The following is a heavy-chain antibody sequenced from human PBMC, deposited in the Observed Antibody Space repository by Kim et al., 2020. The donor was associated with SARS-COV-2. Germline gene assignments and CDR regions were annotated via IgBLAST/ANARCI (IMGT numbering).Heavy chain of an antibody. J-gene: IGHJ4*02. Sequence: ASVKGRFTISRDNSKNSLYLQMNSLRTEDTALYYCAKDMRRIAAAGSYDYWGQGTLVTVSS. CDR3: AKDMRRIAAAGSYDY. D-gene: IGHD6-13*01. V-gene: IGHV3-43*01.